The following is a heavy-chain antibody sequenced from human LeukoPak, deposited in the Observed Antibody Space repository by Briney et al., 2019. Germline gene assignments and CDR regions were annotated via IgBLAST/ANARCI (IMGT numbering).Heavy chain of an antibody. D-gene: IGHD6-19*01. J-gene: IGHJ4*02. CDR3: ARHEGQWLVHFGY. Sequence: GSLRLSCAASGFTFSSYSMNWVRQAPGKGLEWIGSIYYSGSTYYNPSLKSRVTISVDTSKNQFSLKLSSVTAADTAVYYCARHEGQWLVHFGYWGQGTLVTVSS. CDR2: IYYSGST. V-gene: IGHV4-39*01. CDR1: GFTFSSYSMN.